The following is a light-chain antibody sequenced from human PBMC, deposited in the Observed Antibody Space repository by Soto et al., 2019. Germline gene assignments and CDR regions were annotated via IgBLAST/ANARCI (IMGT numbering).Light chain of an antibody. CDR3: QQYSSSPQT. CDR2: GAS. J-gene: IGKJ5*01. V-gene: IGKV3-20*01. Sequence: EIVLTQSPGTLSMSPGEGATLSCRASQSVRSNCLAWYQQKPGQAPRLLIYGASNRATGIPDRFSGSGSGTDFTLTISRLEPEDFAVYYCQQYSSSPQTFGQGTRPESK. CDR1: QSVRSNC.